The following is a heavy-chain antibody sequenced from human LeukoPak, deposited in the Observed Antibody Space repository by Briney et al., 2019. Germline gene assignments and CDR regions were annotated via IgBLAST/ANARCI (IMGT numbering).Heavy chain of an antibody. Sequence: GASVKVSCKASGYTFTGYYMHWVRQAPGQGLEWMGWINPNSGGTNYAQKFQGRVTMTRDTSISTAYMELSRLRSEDTAVYYCAREISGSYGVDYWGQGTLVTVSS. CDR1: GYTFTGYY. J-gene: IGHJ4*02. D-gene: IGHD1-26*01. CDR2: INPNSGGT. CDR3: AREISGSYGVDY. V-gene: IGHV1-2*02.